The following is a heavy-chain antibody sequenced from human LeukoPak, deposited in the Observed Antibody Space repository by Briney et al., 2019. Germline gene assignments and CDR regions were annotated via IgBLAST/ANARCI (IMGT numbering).Heavy chain of an antibody. CDR2: ISGSGGST. Sequence: PGGSLRLSCAASGFTFSSYGMHWVRQAPGKGLEWVSAISGSGGSTYYADSVKGRFTISRDNSKNTLYLQMNSLRAEDTAVYYCAKEAVHSSSYGEYYFDYWGQGTLVTVSS. V-gene: IGHV3-23*01. CDR3: AKEAVHSSSYGEYYFDY. J-gene: IGHJ4*02. D-gene: IGHD6-6*01. CDR1: GFTFSSYG.